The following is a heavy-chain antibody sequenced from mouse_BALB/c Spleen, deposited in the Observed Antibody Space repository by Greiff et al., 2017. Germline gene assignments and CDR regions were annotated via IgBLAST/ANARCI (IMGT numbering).Heavy chain of an antibody. CDR1: GYSFTSYW. D-gene: IGHD2-1*01. V-gene: IGHV1S127*01. Sequence: QVQLQQSGPQLVRPGASVKISCKASGYSFTSYWMHWVKQRPGQGLEWIGMIDPSDSETRLNQKFKDKATLTVDKSSSTAYMQLSSPTSEDSAVYYCARFGNYDWFAYWGQGTLVTVSA. J-gene: IGHJ3*01. CDR3: ARFGNYDWFAY. CDR2: IDPSDSET.